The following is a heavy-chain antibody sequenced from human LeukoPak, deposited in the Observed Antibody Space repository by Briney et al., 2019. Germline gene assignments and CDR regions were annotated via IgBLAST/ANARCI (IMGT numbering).Heavy chain of an antibody. CDR1: GFTFSRYA. CDR2: INTDSSDI. Sequence: GGSLRLSCAASGFTFSRYAMTWVRQAPGKGLQWVSYINTDSSDIHYADSVKGRFTISRDNARNTLYLQLSSLRAEDSAVYYCARDTFQPGLIDSWGQGTLVTVSS. V-gene: IGHV3-21*05. CDR3: ARDTFQPGLIDS. D-gene: IGHD2-2*01. J-gene: IGHJ4*02.